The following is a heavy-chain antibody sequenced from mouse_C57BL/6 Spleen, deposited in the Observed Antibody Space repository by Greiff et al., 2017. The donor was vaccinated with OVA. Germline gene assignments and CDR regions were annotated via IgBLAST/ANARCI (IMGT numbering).Heavy chain of an antibody. CDR1: GYTFTSYW. V-gene: IGHV1-64*01. CDR2: IHPNSGST. J-gene: IGHJ2*01. Sequence: QVQLQQPGAELVKPGASVKLSCKASGYTFTSYWMHWVKQRPGQGLEWIGMIHPNSGSTNYNEKFKSKATLTVDKSSSTAYMQRSSLTSEDSAVYDCAREDPFRLRDCFDYWGQGTTLTVSS. D-gene: IGHD2-4*01. CDR3: AREDPFRLRDCFDY.